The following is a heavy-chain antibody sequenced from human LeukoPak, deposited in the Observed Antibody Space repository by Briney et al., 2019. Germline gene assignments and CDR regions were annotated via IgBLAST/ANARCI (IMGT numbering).Heavy chain of an antibody. V-gene: IGHV4-34*01. Sequence: SETLSLTCAVYGGSFSGYYWSWIRQPPGKGLEWIGEINHSGSTNVNPSLKSRVTISVDTSKNQFSLKLSSVTAADTAVYYCARGRDYWGQGTLVTVSS. CDR2: INHSGST. CDR1: GGSFSGYY. CDR3: ARGRDY. J-gene: IGHJ4*02.